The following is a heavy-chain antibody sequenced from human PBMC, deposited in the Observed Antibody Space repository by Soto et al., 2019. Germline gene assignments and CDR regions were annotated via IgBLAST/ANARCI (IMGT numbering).Heavy chain of an antibody. D-gene: IGHD1-7*01. CDR1: GFTFSSYG. Sequence: QVQLVESGGGVVQPGRSLRLSCAASGFTFSSYGMHWVRQAPGKGLEWVAVIWYDGSNKYYADSVKGRFTISRDNSKNTLYLQMNSLRAEDTAVYYCARGGITGTTSYYYYGMDVWGQGTTVTVSS. CDR2: IWYDGSNK. V-gene: IGHV3-33*01. CDR3: ARGGITGTTSYYYYGMDV. J-gene: IGHJ6*02.